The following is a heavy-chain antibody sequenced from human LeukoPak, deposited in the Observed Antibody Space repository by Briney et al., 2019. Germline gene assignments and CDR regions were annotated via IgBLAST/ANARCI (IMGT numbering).Heavy chain of an antibody. V-gene: IGHV4-34*01. D-gene: IGHD3-10*01. CDR2: INHSGST. CDR1: GGSFSGYY. J-gene: IGHJ6*03. CDR3: ARRVITMVRGVLENYYYYYMDV. Sequence: SETLSLTCAVYGGSFSGYYWSWIRQPPGKGLEWNGEINHSGSTNYNPSLKSRVTISVDTSKNQFSLKLSSVTAADTAVYYCARRVITMVRGVLENYYYYYMDVWGKGTTVTVSS.